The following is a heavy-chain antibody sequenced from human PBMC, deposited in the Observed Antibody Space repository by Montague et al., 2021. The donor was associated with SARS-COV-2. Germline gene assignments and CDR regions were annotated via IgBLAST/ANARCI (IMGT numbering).Heavy chain of an antibody. CDR3: ARGLPYQLVAWAIPYYSMDV. D-gene: IGHD6-13*01. CDR2: IYYSGTT. Sequence: TLSLTCTVSGASISSGGFYWSWLRQHPRKGLEWIGFIYYSGTTYHNPSLKSRLTISIDTSKNQFSLKLSSVTAADTAVYYCARGLPYQLVAWAIPYYSMDVWGQGTTVTVSS. V-gene: IGHV4-31*03. J-gene: IGHJ6*02. CDR1: GASISSGGFY.